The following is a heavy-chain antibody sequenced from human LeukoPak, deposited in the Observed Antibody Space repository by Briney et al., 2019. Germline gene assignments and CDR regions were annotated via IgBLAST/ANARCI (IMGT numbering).Heavy chain of an antibody. J-gene: IGHJ5*02. D-gene: IGHD2-2*01. CDR1: GGTFSSYA. CDR3: ARAGYCSSTSCYGWFDP. CDR2: IIPIFGTA. Sequence: SVTVSCKASGGTFSSYAISWVRQPPGQGLEWMGGIIPIFGTANYAQKFQGRVTITADESTSTAYMERSSLRSEDTAVYYCARAGYCSSTSCYGWFDPWGQGTLVTVSS. V-gene: IGHV1-69*13.